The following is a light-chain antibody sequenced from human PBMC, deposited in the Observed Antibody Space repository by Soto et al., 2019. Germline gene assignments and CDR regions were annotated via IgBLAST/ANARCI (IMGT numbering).Light chain of an antibody. CDR1: SSDVGFYNY. CDR2: EVT. Sequence: QSALTQPASVSGSPGQSITISCTGTSSDVGFYNYVSWYQQQHPGKAPKLMIYEVTNRPSGISNRFSGSKSGNTASLTISGLQGDDEATYYCSSSTSTSSLVVFGGGTKLTVL. J-gene: IGLJ2*01. V-gene: IGLV2-14*03. CDR3: SSSTSTSSLVV.